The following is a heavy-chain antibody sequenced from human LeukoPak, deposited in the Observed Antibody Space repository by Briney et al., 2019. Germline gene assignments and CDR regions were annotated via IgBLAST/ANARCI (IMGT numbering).Heavy chain of an antibody. CDR2: INWNGGST. V-gene: IGHV3-20*04. CDR1: GFTFDDYG. Sequence: PGGSLRLSCAASGFTFDDYGMSWVRQAPGKGLEWVSGINWNGGSTGYADSVKGRFTISRDNARNSLYLQMNSLRAEDTALYYCASTPDYYMDVWGKGTTVTVSS. CDR3: ASTPDYYMDV. J-gene: IGHJ6*03.